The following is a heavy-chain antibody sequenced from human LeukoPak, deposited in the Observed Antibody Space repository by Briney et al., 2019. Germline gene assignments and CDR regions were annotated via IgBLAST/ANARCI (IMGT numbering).Heavy chain of an antibody. J-gene: IGHJ4*02. V-gene: IGHV3-53*01. Sequence: GGSLRLSCAASGFTFSSNYMSWVRQAPGKGLEWVSVIYSGGSTYYADSVTGRFTISRDNSKNTLYLQMNSLRAEDTAVYYCAKPEDSGYDGLVWGQGTLVTVSS. CDR2: IYSGGST. CDR3: AKPEDSGYDGLV. CDR1: GFTFSSNY. D-gene: IGHD5-12*01.